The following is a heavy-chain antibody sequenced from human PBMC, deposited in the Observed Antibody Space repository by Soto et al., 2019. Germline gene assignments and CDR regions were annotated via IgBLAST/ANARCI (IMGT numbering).Heavy chain of an antibody. J-gene: IGHJ4*02. CDR2: ISYDGSNK. V-gene: IGHV3-30*03. CDR1: GFTFSSYG. Sequence: QVQLVESGGGVVQPGRSLRLSCAASGFTFSSYGMHWVRQAPGKGLERVAVISYDGSNKYYADSVKCRFTISRDNSKNTLYLQINSMRAVDTAVYYCATAYYDRSGYALDYWGQGTLVTV. D-gene: IGHD3-22*01. CDR3: ATAYYDRSGYALDY.